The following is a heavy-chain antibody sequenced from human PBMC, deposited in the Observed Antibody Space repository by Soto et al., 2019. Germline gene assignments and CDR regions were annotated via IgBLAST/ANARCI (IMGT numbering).Heavy chain of an antibody. Sequence: GGSLRLSCAASGFTYSSHGMTWVRQAPGKGLEWVAGITSGSGSTYYADSVKGRFTISRDNSKNTLYLQMNSLRAEDTALYYCAKDLVRFDYWGQGTLVTVSS. CDR2: ITSGSGST. D-gene: IGHD3-10*01. CDR3: AKDLVRFDY. V-gene: IGHV3-23*01. J-gene: IGHJ4*02. CDR1: GFTYSSHG.